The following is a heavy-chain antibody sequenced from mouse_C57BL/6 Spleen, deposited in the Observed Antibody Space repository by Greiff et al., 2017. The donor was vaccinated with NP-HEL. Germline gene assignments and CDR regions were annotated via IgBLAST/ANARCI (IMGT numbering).Heavy chain of an antibody. CDR3: ARRSAQATYYAMDY. V-gene: IGHV1-64*01. CDR1: GYTFTSYW. Sequence: VQLQQPGAELVKPGASVKLSCKASGYTFTSYWMHWVKPRPGQGLEWIGMIHPHSGSTNYNEKFKSKATLTVDKSSSTAYMQLSSLTSEDSAVYYCARRSAQATYYAMDYWGQGTSVTVSS. CDR2: IHPHSGST. D-gene: IGHD3-2*02. J-gene: IGHJ4*01.